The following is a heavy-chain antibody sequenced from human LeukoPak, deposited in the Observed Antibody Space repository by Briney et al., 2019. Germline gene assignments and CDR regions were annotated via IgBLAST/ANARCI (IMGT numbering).Heavy chain of an antibody. Sequence: SETLSLTCTVSGGSISSYYWSWIRQPAGKGLEGIGRIYTSGSTNYNPSLKSRVTISVDTSKNQFSLKLSSVTAADTAVYYCAGGGYSSGWSNPSVDYWGQGTLVTVSS. D-gene: IGHD6-19*01. CDR3: AGGGYSSGWSNPSVDY. CDR2: IYTSGST. J-gene: IGHJ4*02. CDR1: GGSISSYY. V-gene: IGHV4-4*07.